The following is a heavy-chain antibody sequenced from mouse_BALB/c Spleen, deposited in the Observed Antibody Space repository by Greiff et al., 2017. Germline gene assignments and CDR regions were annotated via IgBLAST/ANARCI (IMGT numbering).Heavy chain of an antibody. CDR1: GFNIKDTY. CDR3: ARSAAGTWFAY. Sequence: EVKLMESGAELVKPGASVKLSCTASGFNIKDTYMHWVKQRPEQGLEWIGRIDPANGNTKYDPKFQGKATITADTSSNTAYLQLSSLTSEDTAVYYCARSAAGTWFAYWGQGTLVTVSA. CDR2: IDPANGNT. D-gene: IGHD4-1*01. J-gene: IGHJ3*01. V-gene: IGHV14-3*02.